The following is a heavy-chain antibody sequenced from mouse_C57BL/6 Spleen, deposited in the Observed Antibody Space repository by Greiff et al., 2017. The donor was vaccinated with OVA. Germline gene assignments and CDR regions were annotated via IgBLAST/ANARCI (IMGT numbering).Heavy chain of an antibody. CDR2: IDPEDGET. Sequence: DVQLQESGAELVKPGASVKLSCTASGFHIKDYYMHWVKQRTEQGLEWIGRIDPEDGETKYAPKFQGKATIPAATSSTPAYLQLSSLTSEDTAVYYCAGEETTTADYWGQGTTLTVSS. V-gene: IGHV14-2*01. J-gene: IGHJ2*01. CDR3: AGEETTTADY. D-gene: IGHD1-2*01. CDR1: GFHIKDYY.